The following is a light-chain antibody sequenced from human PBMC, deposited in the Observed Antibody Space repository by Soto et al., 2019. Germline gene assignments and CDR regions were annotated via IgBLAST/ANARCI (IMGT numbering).Light chain of an antibody. CDR1: QNVSNN. CDR3: QQYGSSPLT. J-gene: IGKJ4*01. Sequence: EIVLTQSPATLSLSPGERATLSCRASQNVSNNLAWYQQKPGQAPRLLIYGASTRATGIPARFSGSGSGTDFTLTISRLEPEDFAVYYCQQYGSSPLTFGRGTKVDIK. CDR2: GAS. V-gene: IGKV3-20*01.